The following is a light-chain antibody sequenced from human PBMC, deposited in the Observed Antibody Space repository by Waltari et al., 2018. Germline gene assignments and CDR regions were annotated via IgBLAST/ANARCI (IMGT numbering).Light chain of an antibody. Sequence: EIVLTQSPGTLSLSSGEGAPLSCRTSQTIRTTYLAWYQQKPGQAPTLLIYGAFTRATGIPDRFTGSGSGTDFSLTISSLEPEDFATYYCQQYDVSPLTFGGGTKVEIK. CDR1: QTIRTTY. J-gene: IGKJ4*01. V-gene: IGKV3-20*01. CDR3: QQYDVSPLT. CDR2: GAF.